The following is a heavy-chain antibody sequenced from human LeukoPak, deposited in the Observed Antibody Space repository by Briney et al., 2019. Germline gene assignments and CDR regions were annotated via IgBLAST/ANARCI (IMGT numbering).Heavy chain of an antibody. CDR1: GGSIISSSYY. Sequence: SETLSLTCTVSGGSIISSSYYWGWIRQPPGKGLEWIGSIYYSGSTYYNPSLKSRVTISVDTSKNQFSLKLSSVTAADTAVYYCARDDYGFLRVIDYWGQGTLVTVSS. CDR3: ARDDYGFLRVIDY. V-gene: IGHV4-39*02. J-gene: IGHJ4*02. CDR2: IYYSGST. D-gene: IGHD4-17*01.